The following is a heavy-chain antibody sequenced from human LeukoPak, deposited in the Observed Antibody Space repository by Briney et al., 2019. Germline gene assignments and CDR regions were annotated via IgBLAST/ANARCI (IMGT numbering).Heavy chain of an antibody. D-gene: IGHD2-2*01. CDR2: FVPSVDVA. Sequence: ASVKVSCKASRGTFPNYDISWVRQAPGQGLEWMGRFVPSVDVANYSPKFRGRVTITADKSTTTVFMELSSLRSEDTAVYYCAGLRRRHCSSTSCYQGYYYYYMDVWGKGTTVTVSS. CDR3: AGLRRRHCSSTSCYQGYYYYYMDV. V-gene: IGHV1-69*04. CDR1: RGTFPNYD. J-gene: IGHJ6*03.